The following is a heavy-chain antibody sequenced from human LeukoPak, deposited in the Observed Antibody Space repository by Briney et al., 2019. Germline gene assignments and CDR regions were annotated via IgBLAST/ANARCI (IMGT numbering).Heavy chain of an antibody. CDR1: GFTFGDYA. D-gene: IGHD6-19*01. V-gene: IGHV3-49*04. CDR2: IRGKTYGGTT. CDR3: GKVSGPPWVFDF. J-gene: IGHJ4*02. Sequence: PGRSLRLSCTASGFTFGDYAMTWVRQAPGKGLEWVAFIRGKTYGGTTECAASVKGRFIISRDDSKSIAYLQMNSLKSEDTAVYYCGKVSGPPWVFDFWGQGTLVTVSS.